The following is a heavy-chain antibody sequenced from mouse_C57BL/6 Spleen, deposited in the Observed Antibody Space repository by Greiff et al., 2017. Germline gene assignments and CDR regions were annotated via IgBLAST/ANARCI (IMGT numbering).Heavy chain of an antibody. CDR1: GFTFSDYG. D-gene: IGHD1-1*01. Sequence: EVKLMESGGGLVKPGGSLKLSCAASGFTFSDYGMHWVRQAPEKGLEWVAYISSGSSTIYYADTVKGRFPISRHTATTTLFLQMTRLRSEDTAMYYCARRLYYYGSSRDYYAMDYWGQGTSVTVSS. CDR2: ISSGSSTI. CDR3: ARRLYYYGSSRDYYAMDY. V-gene: IGHV5-17*01. J-gene: IGHJ4*01.